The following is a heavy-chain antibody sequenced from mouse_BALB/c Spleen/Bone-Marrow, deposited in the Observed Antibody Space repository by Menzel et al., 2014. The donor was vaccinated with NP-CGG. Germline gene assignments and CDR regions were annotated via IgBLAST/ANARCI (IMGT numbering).Heavy chain of an antibody. CDR2: ISDGGSYT. J-gene: IGHJ3*01. CDR3: ARAWXXXXXVGFAY. Sequence: EVHLVESGGGLVKPGGSLKLSCAASGFTFSDYYMYWVRQTPEKRLEWVATISDGGSYTYYPDSVKGRFTISRDNAKNNLYLQMSSLKSEDTAMYYCARAWXXXXXVGFAYWGQGTLVTVSA. D-gene: IGHD4-1*01. CDR1: GFTFSDYY. V-gene: IGHV5-4*02.